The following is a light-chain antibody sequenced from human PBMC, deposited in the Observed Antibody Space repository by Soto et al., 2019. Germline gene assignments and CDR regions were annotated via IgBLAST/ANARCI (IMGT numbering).Light chain of an antibody. J-gene: IGKJ1*01. CDR2: GAS. CDR3: QELNSYPRT. Sequence: IPLTQSPSFLSASIGDRVTITYRASQGISTYLAWYQQKPGKAPKNLIYGASTLQSGVPSRFSGGGSGTEFTLTISSLRPEDFATYYCQELNSYPRTFGQGTKVEVK. V-gene: IGKV1-9*01. CDR1: QGISTY.